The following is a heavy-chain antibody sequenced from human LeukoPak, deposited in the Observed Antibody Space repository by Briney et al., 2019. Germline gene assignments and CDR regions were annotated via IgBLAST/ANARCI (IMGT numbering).Heavy chain of an antibody. J-gene: IGHJ6*03. CDR2: INHSGST. D-gene: IGHD6-6*01. CDR1: GGSFSGYY. CDR3: ARAGVAARPRSRYYYMDV. V-gene: IGHV4-34*01. Sequence: PSETLSLTCAVYGGSFSGYYWSWIRQPPGKGLEWIGEINHSGSTNYNPSLKSRVTISVDTSKNQFSLKLSSVTAADTAVYYCARAGVAARPRSRYYYMDVWGKGTTVTVSS.